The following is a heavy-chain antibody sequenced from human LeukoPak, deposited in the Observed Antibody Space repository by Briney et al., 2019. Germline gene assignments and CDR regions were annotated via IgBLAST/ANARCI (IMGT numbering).Heavy chain of an antibody. CDR2: IYSSGST. J-gene: IGHJ4*02. D-gene: IGHD3-3*01. V-gene: IGHV4-59*01. CDR3: ARSPPAGFTIFGVVRNFDY. Sequence: SETLSLTCLVSGGSISNYYWSWIRQPPGTGLEWIGYIYSSGSTTYNPSLKSRVTISIDTSKNQFSLKLSSVTAADTAVYYCARSPPAGFTIFGVVRNFDYWGQGTLVTVSS. CDR1: GGSISNYY.